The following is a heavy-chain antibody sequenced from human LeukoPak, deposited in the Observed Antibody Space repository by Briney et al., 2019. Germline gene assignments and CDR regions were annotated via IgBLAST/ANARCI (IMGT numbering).Heavy chain of an antibody. CDR1: GFTFDDDG. CDR3: ARGYSGTYYFDY. CDR2: INWNGGST. Sequence: GGSLRLSCAASGFTFDDDGMSWVRQAPGKGLEWVSGINWNGGSTGYADSVKGRFTISRDNAKNSLYLQMNSLRAEDTALYYCARGYSGTYYFDYWGQGTLVTVSS. J-gene: IGHJ4*02. D-gene: IGHD1-26*01. V-gene: IGHV3-20*04.